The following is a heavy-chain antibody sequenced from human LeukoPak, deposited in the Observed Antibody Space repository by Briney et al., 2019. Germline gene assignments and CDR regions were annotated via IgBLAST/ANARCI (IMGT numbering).Heavy chain of an antibody. CDR2: IYSSGST. Sequence: SETLSLTCTVSGGSISSSSYYWGWIRQPAGKGLEWIGRIYSSGSTTYNPSLKSRVSMSLDRSKNQFSLNLTSLTAADTAVYYCARDIVSGYDGDENWFDPWGQGTLVTVSS. V-gene: IGHV4-39*07. J-gene: IGHJ5*02. CDR1: GGSISSSSYY. D-gene: IGHD5/OR15-5a*01. CDR3: ARDIVSGYDGDENWFDP.